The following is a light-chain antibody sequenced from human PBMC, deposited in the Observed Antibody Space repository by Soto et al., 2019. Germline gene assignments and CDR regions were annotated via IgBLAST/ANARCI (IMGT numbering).Light chain of an antibody. V-gene: IGKV1-5*03. J-gene: IGKJ1*01. CDR3: QQYGANSPWT. CDR2: KAS. CDR1: QNISGW. Sequence: DIQVTQSPSTLSASVGDRVTINCRASQNISGWLSWYQQKSGKAPRGLIYKASSLESGVTSRFSGSGAGTTFTLTISSRQTADFATYYCQQYGANSPWTFGQGTKVEIK.